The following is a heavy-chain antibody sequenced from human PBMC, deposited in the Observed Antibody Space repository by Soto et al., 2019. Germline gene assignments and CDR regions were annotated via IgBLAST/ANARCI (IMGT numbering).Heavy chain of an antibody. D-gene: IGHD4-17*01. CDR2: IIPIFGTA. CDR3: ARVGGDGDYTTSCFDP. CDR1: GGTFSSYA. J-gene: IGHJ5*02. V-gene: IGHV1-69*12. Sequence: QVQLVQSGAEVKKPGSSVKVSCKASGGTFSSYAISWVRQAPGHGLEWMGGIIPIFGTANYAQKFQGRVTITADESTSTAYMELSSLRSDDTAVYYCARVGGDGDYTTSCFDPWGQGTLVTVSS.